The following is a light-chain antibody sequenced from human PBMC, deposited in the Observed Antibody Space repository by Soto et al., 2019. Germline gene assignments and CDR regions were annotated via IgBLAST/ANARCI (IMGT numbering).Light chain of an antibody. J-gene: IGLJ1*01. V-gene: IGLV2-14*01. Sequence: QCVLNKPASGKGFHVRWITITSTGTSSDVGGYNYVSWYQQHPGKAPKLMIYDVSNRPSGVSNRFSGSKSGNTASLTISGLQAEDEADYYCSSYTSSSTEVFGTGTKVTVL. CDR3: SSYTSSSTEV. CDR1: SSDVGGYNY. CDR2: DVS.